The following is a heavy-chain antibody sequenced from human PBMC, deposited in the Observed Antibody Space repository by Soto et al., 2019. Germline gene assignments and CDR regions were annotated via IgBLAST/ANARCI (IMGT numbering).Heavy chain of an antibody. J-gene: IGHJ4*02. CDR2: IYSGGST. V-gene: IGHV3-53*01. CDR1: GFTVSSNY. CDR3: ARFLHYYGSGSYGGYFDY. D-gene: IGHD3-10*01. Sequence: GGSLRLSCAASGFTVSSNYMSWVRQAPGKGLEWVSVIYSGGSTYYADSVKGRFTISRDNSKNTLYLQMNSLRAEDTAVYYCARFLHYYGSGSYGGYFDYWCQGSLVTVSS.